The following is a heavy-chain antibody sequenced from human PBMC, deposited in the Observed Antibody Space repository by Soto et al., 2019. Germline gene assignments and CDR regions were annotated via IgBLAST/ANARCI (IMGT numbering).Heavy chain of an antibody. V-gene: IGHV4-30-2*01. Sequence: SETLSLTCAASGGSITSSSYSWSWIRQPPGKGLEWIGYIYHSGSTYYNPSLDSRVTISVDRSKNQFSLKLTSVTAADTAVYYCVRGLTLFGLLTPGWFDPWGQGTLVTVSS. D-gene: IGHD3-3*01. CDR1: GGSITSSSYS. J-gene: IGHJ5*02. CDR3: VRGLTLFGLLTPGWFDP. CDR2: IYHSGST.